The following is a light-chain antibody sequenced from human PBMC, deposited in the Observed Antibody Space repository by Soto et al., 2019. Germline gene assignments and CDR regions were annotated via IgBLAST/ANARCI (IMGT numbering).Light chain of an antibody. V-gene: IGLV8-61*01. CDR2: NTY. CDR1: SGSVSTSYY. J-gene: IGLJ2*01. CDR3: VLYMGSGISV. Sequence: QTVVTQEPSFSVSPGGTVTRTCGLSSGSVSTSYYPSWYQQTPGQAPRTLIYNTYTRSSGVPDRFSASILGDKAALTITGAQADDESDYYCVLYMGSGISVFGGVTKLTVL.